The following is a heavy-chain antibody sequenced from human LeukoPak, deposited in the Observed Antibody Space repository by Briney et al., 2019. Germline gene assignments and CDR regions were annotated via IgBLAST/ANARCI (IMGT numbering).Heavy chain of an antibody. D-gene: IGHD6-19*01. Sequence: GGSLRLSCAASGFTFSSYSMSWVRQAPGKGLEWVSAISGSGGSTYYADSVKGRFTISRDNSKNTLYLQMNSLRAEDTAVYYCTKSPIAVATRFDYWGQGTLVTVPS. CDR1: GFTFSSYS. J-gene: IGHJ4*02. CDR2: ISGSGGST. CDR3: TKSPIAVATRFDY. V-gene: IGHV3-23*01.